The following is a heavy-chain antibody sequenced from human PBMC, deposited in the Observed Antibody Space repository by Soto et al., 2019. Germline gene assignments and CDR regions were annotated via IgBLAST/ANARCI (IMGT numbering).Heavy chain of an antibody. J-gene: IGHJ4*02. Sequence: PSETLSLTCTVSGGSISSTTYYWGWMRQPPGKGLEWIASFFIGGNAYYNPSLKSRVTISVDTSKNQFSLKLSSVTAADTAVYFCASRHRLDIDAYYWGQGILLTISS. V-gene: IGHV4-39*01. CDR3: ASRHRLDIDAYY. CDR2: FFIGGNA. D-gene: IGHD3-9*01. CDR1: GGSISSTTYY.